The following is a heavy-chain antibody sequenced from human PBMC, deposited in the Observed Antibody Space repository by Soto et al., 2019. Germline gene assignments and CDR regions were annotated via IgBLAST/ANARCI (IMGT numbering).Heavy chain of an antibody. Sequence: GGSLRLSCAASGFSFSSYSMNWVLQAPGKGLEWVSSISSSASHINYADSVKGRFTISRDNAKKSLYLQMNSLRAEDTAVYYCARGYTGYCSGGTCYWFDPWGQGTLVTVSS. CDR2: ISSSASHI. J-gene: IGHJ5*02. D-gene: IGHD2-15*01. CDR3: ARGYTGYCSGGTCYWFDP. V-gene: IGHV3-21*01. CDR1: GFSFSSYS.